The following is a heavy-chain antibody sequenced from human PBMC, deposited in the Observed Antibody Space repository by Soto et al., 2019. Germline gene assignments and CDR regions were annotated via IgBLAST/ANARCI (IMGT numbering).Heavy chain of an antibody. CDR3: ARGAYYYGSGSWGYYYYGMDV. CDR2: INHSGST. D-gene: IGHD3-10*01. J-gene: IGHJ6*02. Sequence: PSETLSLTCAVYGGSFSGYYWSWIRQPPGKGLECIGEINHSGSTNYNPSLKSRVTISVDTSKNQFSLKLSSVTAADTAVYYCARGAYYYGSGSWGYYYYGMDVWGQGTTVTVSS. CDR1: GGSFSGYY. V-gene: IGHV4-34*01.